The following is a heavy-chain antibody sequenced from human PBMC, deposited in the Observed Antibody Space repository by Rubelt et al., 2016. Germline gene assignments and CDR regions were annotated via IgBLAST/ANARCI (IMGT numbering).Heavy chain of an antibody. J-gene: IGHJ5*02. V-gene: IGHV5-10-1*03. CDR1: GYSFTSYW. CDR3: ARIPGSGSSEINWFDP. Sequence: EVQLVQSGAEVKKPGESLRISYKGSGYSFTSYWISWVRQMPGKGLEWMGRIDPSDSYTNYSPSFQGHVTISADKSISTAYLQWSSLNASDTAMYYCARIPGSGSSEINWFDPWGQGTLVTVSS. CDR2: IDPSDSYT. D-gene: IGHD3-10*01.